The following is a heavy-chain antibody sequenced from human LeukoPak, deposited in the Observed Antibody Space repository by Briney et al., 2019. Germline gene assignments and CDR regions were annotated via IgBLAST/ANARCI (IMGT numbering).Heavy chain of an antibody. J-gene: IGHJ4*02. V-gene: IGHV6-1*01. Sequence: SQTLSLTCAISGDSVSGNSVAWNWIRQSPLRGLEWLGRTYYNSKRFHDYAVSVKGRITINPDTSKNQFSLQLDSVTPEDTAVYYCARAVTGVRSFDYWGQGTLVTVSS. D-gene: IGHD6-19*01. CDR2: TYYNSKRFH. CDR1: GDSVSGNSVA. CDR3: ARAVTGVRSFDY.